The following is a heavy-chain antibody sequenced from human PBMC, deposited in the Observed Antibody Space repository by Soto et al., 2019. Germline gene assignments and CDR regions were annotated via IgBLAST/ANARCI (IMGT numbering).Heavy chain of an antibody. V-gene: IGHV4-59*01. Sequence: PSETLSLTCTVSGGSISSYYWSWIRQPPGKGLEWIGYIYYSGSTNYNPSLKSRVTISVDTSKNQFSLKLSSVTAADTAVYYCARRGRYSSSWPLSQAEYYYMDVWGKGTTVTVSS. CDR3: ARRGRYSSSWPLSQAEYYYMDV. D-gene: IGHD6-13*01. CDR1: GGSISSYY. CDR2: IYYSGST. J-gene: IGHJ6*03.